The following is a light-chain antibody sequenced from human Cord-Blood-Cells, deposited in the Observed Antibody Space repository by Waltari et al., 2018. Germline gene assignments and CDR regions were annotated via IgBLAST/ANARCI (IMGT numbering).Light chain of an antibody. CDR3: QQSYSTPPIT. J-gene: IGKJ5*01. Sequence: DIQMTQSPSSLSASVGHRVTITSRASQSISSYLNWYQQKPGKAPKLLIYAASSLQSGVPSRFSGSGSGTDFTLTISSLQPEDFATYYCQQSYSTPPITFGQGTRLEIK. V-gene: IGKV1-39*01. CDR1: QSISSY. CDR2: AAS.